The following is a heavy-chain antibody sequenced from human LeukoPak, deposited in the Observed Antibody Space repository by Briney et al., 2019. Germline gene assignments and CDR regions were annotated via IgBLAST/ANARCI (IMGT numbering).Heavy chain of an antibody. CDR1: GFTFSSYG. CDR3: AKDYGYRSSWYYFDY. J-gene: IGHJ4*02. Sequence: GGSLRLSCAASGFTFSSYGMHWVRQAPGKGLEWVAFIRYDGSNKYYADSVKGRFTISRDNSKNTLYLQMNSLRVEDTAVYYCAKDYGYRSSWYYFDYWGQGTLVTVSS. CDR2: IRYDGSNK. D-gene: IGHD6-13*01. V-gene: IGHV3-30*02.